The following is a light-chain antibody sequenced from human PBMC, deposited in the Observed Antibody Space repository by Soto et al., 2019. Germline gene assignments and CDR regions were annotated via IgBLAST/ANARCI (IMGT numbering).Light chain of an antibody. J-gene: IGKJ1*01. CDR2: DAS. CDR3: QQRSNWPTT. Sequence: EIVLTQSPATLSLSPGERATLSCRASQSVSSYLAWYQQKPGQAPRLLIYDASNRATGIPARFSGSGSGTDFALAPSSLEAEDFAVYYCQQRSNWPTTFGQGTRWIS. V-gene: IGKV3-11*01. CDR1: QSVSSY.